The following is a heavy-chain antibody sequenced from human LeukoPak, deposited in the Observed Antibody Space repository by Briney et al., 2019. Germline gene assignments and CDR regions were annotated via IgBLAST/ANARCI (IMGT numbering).Heavy chain of an antibody. J-gene: IGHJ4*02. CDR3: ATPTMRGPSYGYVRLLN. CDR1: GYTFTSFD. D-gene: IGHD5-18*01. V-gene: IGHV1-8*03. Sequence: ASVRVSCKASGYTFTSFDINWVRQATGQGPEWMGWMNPSSGDTGYAQKFQGRVTFTRDTSTNTAYMELSSLTSEDTAVYYCATPTMRGPSYGYVRLLNWGQGSLVTVSS. CDR2: MNPSSGDT.